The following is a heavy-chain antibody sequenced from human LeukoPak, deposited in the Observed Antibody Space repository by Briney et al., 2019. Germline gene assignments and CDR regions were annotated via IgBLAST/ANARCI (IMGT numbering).Heavy chain of an antibody. D-gene: IGHD3-10*01. V-gene: IGHV3-11*04. CDR1: GFTFSDYY. CDR2: ISSSGSTI. CDR3: ARDRPHYGNTHLFDP. Sequence: GGPLRLSCAASGFTFSDYYMSWIRQAPGKGLEWVSYISSSGSTIYYADSVKGRFTISRDNAKNSVYLQMNSLRVEDTAVYYCARDRPHYGNTHLFDPWGQGTLVTVSS. J-gene: IGHJ5*02.